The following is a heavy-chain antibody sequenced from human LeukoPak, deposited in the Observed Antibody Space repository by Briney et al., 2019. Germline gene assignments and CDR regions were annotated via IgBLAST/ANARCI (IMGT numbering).Heavy chain of an antibody. CDR1: GYTFTSYY. V-gene: IGHV1-46*01. J-gene: IGHJ4*02. D-gene: IGHD2-2*01. Sequence: ASVKVSCKASGYTFTSYYMHWVRQAPGQGLEWMGIINPSGGSTSYAQKFQGRVTMTRDTSTSTVYMELSSLRSEDTAVYYCATGSRRAGVTKQPLDYWGQGTLVTVSS. CDR3: ATGSRRAGVTKQPLDY. CDR2: INPSGGST.